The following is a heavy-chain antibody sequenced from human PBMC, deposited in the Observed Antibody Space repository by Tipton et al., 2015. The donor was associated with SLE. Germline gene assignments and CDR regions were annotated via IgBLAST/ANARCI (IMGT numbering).Heavy chain of an antibody. Sequence: TLSLTCTVSGGSISSSSYYWGWIRQPPGKGLEWIGSIYYSGSTYYNPSLKSRVTISVDTSKNQFSLKLSSVTAADTAVYYCARGGPDIVVVPAYYFDYWGQGTLVTVSS. CDR2: IYYSGST. D-gene: IGHD2-2*01. CDR3: ARGGPDIVVVPAYYFDY. CDR1: GGSISSSSYY. V-gene: IGHV4-39*07. J-gene: IGHJ4*02.